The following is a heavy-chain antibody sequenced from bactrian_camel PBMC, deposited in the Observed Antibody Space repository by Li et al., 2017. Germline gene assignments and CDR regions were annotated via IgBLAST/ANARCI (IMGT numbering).Heavy chain of an antibody. CDR2: TYTDNART. CDR3: AAGPARLGQILRCDYKY. Sequence: QVQLVESGGGSAQPGGSLRLSCTSTTEALDSNCISWFSQAPGKKREGVAETYTDNARTYYADSVRGRFTISKDNDKNTLYLQMNSLKPEDPAMYFCAAGPARLGQILRCDYKYWGQGTQVTVS. J-gene: IGHJ4*01. V-gene: IGHV3S1*01. CDR1: TEALDSNC.